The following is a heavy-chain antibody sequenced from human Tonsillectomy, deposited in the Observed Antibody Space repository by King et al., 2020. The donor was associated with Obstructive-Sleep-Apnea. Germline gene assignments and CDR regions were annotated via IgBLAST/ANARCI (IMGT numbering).Heavy chain of an antibody. Sequence: VQLVQSGGGLVQPGRSLRLSCAASGFTFDDYAMHWVRQAPGKGLEWVSGISWNSGSIGYADSVKGRFTISRDNAKNSMYLQMNSLRAEETALYYCAKARALGPQAYYYDSSGFDYWGQGTLVTVSS. J-gene: IGHJ4*02. CDR2: ISWNSGSI. D-gene: IGHD3-22*01. V-gene: IGHV3-9*01. CDR3: AKARALGPQAYYYDSSGFDY. CDR1: GFTFDDYA.